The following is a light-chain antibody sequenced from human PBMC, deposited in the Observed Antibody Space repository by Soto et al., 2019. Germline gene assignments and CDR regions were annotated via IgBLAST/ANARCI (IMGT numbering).Light chain of an antibody. Sequence: EIVLTQSPGTLSLSPGERATLSCRASQSVTSSYLAWYQQKPGQAPRLLISGASSRATGIPDRFSGSGSGTDFALTISRLEPEDFAVYYCQQYGSSPRTFGQGTKVDIK. CDR1: QSVTSSY. J-gene: IGKJ1*01. CDR2: GAS. V-gene: IGKV3-20*01. CDR3: QQYGSSPRT.